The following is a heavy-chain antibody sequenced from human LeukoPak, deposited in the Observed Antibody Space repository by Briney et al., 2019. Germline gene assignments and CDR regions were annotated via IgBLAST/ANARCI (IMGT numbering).Heavy chain of an antibody. J-gene: IGHJ4*02. CDR3: VKESNYDILTGHYYFDY. D-gene: IGHD3-9*01. CDR2: ISNSDGKT. Sequence: GGSLRLSCAASGFTFSSYAMSWVRQAPGKGLEWVSTISNSDGKTYYADSVKGRFTISRDNSKNTLYLQMNSLRAEDTAVYYCVKESNYDILTGHYYFDYWGQGTLVTVSS. V-gene: IGHV3-23*01. CDR1: GFTFSSYA.